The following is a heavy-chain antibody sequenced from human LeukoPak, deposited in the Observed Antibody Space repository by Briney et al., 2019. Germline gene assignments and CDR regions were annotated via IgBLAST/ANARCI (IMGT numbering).Heavy chain of an antibody. D-gene: IGHD3-22*01. CDR1: GFTFSNYA. CDR2: ILYDGSMQ. Sequence: GRSLRLSCAASGFTFSNYAMHWVRQAPGKGLEWVGVILYDGSMQYYADSVKGRFTISRDNYMNTLFLQMHSLRPEDTAVYYCARDPRGPTRYDSSSRDTFDHWGQGTLVTVSS. CDR3: ARDPRGPTRYDSSSRDTFDH. V-gene: IGHV3-30*04. J-gene: IGHJ4*02.